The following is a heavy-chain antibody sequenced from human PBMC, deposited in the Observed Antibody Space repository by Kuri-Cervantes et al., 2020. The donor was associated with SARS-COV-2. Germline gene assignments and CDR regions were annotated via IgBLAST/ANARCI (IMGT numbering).Heavy chain of an antibody. CDR1: GGSISSSSYY. V-gene: IGHV4-39*01. CDR3: ARLPSYYYYGMDV. Sequence: SETLSLTCTVSGGSISSSSYYWGWIRQPPGKGLEWIGSTYYSGSTYYNPSLKSRVTISVDTSKNQFSLKLSSVTAADTAVYYCARLPSYYYYGMDVWGQGTTVTVSS. J-gene: IGHJ6*02. CDR2: TYYSGST.